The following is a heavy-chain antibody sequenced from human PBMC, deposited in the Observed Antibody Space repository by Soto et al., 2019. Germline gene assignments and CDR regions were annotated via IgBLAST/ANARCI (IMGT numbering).Heavy chain of an antibody. CDR3: ARCSTYYFDSSGPALYYFDI. D-gene: IGHD3-22*01. J-gene: IGHJ4*02. V-gene: IGHV4-34*01. CDR2: INHSGST. CDR1: GGSFSGYY. Sequence: SETLSLTCAVYGGSFSGYYWSWIRQPPGKGLEWIGEINHSGSTNYNPSLKSRVTISVDTPKNQFSLKLNSVTAADTAVYYCARCSTYYFDSSGPALYYFDIWGQGTLVTVSS.